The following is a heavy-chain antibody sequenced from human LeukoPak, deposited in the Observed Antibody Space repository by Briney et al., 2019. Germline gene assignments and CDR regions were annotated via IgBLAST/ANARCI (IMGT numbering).Heavy chain of an antibody. CDR1: GFTFSTYS. CDR2: ITSSSNTI. D-gene: IGHD6-13*01. Sequence: GGSLRLSCAASGFTFSTYSMNWVRQAPGKGLEWVSYITSSSNTISYADSVKGRFTISRDNAKNSLYLQMNSLRAEDTAVYYCAKRGVIAAGGAMDVWGQGTTVTVSS. CDR3: AKRGVIAAGGAMDV. V-gene: IGHV3-48*01. J-gene: IGHJ6*02.